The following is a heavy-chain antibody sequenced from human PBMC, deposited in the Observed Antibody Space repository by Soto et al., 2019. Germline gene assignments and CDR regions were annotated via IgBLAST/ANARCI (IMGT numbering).Heavy chain of an antibody. CDR3: ARGYDIVRVPLAIRVGFVDY. Sequence: EVFLVESGGGLVKPGGSLRLSCADSGITFSSHTMNWVRQAPGKGLEWVSSISSTSRDVNYADSVKGRFTISRDNAKNSLYLQLNNLRVEDTAVYYCARGYDIVRVPLAIRVGFVDYWGQGAVVTVSS. D-gene: IGHD2-15*01. J-gene: IGHJ4*02. CDR1: GITFSSHT. CDR2: ISSTSRDV. V-gene: IGHV3-21*01.